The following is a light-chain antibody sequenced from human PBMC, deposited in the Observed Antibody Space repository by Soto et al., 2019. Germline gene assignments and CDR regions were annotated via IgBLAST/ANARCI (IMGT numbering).Light chain of an antibody. CDR1: QSVKTF. Sequence: MVLTQSQDTLSLSPGERATLSCLASQSVKTFLLWYQHRPGQAPRVLIYDASHRATGIPARFRGSGSGTDFTHTISSLEPEDAGIYYCQQRSRWPPITFGQGTRLEIK. CDR3: QQRSRWPPIT. CDR2: DAS. V-gene: IGKV3-11*01. J-gene: IGKJ5*01.